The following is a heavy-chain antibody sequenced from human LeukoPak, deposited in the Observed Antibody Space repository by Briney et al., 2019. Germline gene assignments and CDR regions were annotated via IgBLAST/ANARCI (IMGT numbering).Heavy chain of an antibody. J-gene: IGHJ4*02. V-gene: IGHV4-34*01. CDR3: ARRAGAYSHPYDY. Sequence: TSETLSLTCEVSGDSLSSGGYSWSWIRQPPGKGLEWIGEINHSGSTNYNPSLKNRVTISVDTSKNQFSLKLSSVTAADTAVYYCARRAGAYSHPYDYWGQGTLVTVSS. D-gene: IGHD4/OR15-4a*01. CDR1: GDSLSSGGYS. CDR2: INHSGST.